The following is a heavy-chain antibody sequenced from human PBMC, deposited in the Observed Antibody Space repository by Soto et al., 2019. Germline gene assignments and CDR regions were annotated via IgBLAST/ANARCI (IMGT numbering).Heavy chain of an antibody. Sequence: QVPLQESGPGLVKPSETLSLTCTVSGGSISSYYWSWIRQPAGKGLAWIGRIYTSGSTNYHPSLKLRAALSEDTSETRFSLKLTSVTAADTAVYYCARDLDSCGWYYFDYRCQGTLVSVSS. CDR1: GGSISSYY. CDR3: ARDLDSCGWYYFDY. D-gene: IGHD6-19*01. CDR2: IYTSGST. J-gene: IGHJ4*01. V-gene: IGHV4-4*07.